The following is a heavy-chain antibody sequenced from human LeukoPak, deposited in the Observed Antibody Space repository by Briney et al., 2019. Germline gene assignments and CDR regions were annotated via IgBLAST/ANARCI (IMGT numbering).Heavy chain of an antibody. Sequence: GGSLRLSCAASGFTFNKYPMNWVRQAPGKGMEWISNIRDGGDGTTYADSVKGRFTISRDNAKNSLYLQINSLRAEDTAVYYCVRDLNWAFDYWGQGTLVTVSS. CDR3: VRDLNWAFDY. D-gene: IGHD3-16*01. CDR1: GFTFNKYP. J-gene: IGHJ4*02. V-gene: IGHV3-48*01. CDR2: IRDGGDGT.